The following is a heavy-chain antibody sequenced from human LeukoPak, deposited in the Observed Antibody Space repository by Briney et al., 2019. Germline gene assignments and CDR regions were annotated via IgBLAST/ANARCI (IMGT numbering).Heavy chain of an antibody. Sequence: PGGSLRLSCAASGFAVSSNHMNWVRQAPGKGLEWVANIKQDGSEKYYVDSVKGRFTISRDNAKNSLYLQMNSLRAEDTAVYYCARIYDSSGWRDYYFDYWGQGTLVTVSS. V-gene: IGHV3-7*01. CDR3: ARIYDSSGWRDYYFDY. J-gene: IGHJ4*02. CDR2: IKQDGSEK. CDR1: GFAVSSNH. D-gene: IGHD3-22*01.